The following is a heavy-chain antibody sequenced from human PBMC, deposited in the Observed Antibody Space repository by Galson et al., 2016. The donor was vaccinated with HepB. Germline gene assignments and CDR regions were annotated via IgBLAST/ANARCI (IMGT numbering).Heavy chain of an antibody. Sequence: SETLSLTCAVYGGSFSGYDWAWVRQPPGKGLEWIGEISHTGGTKDNPSLESRVTISMDASKNQFSLKLSSLTAADTAVYYWARTPIRVPAADNYKGMAVWGQGTSVTVSS. CDR3: ARTPIRVPAADNYKGMAV. CDR1: GGSFSGYD. V-gene: IGHV4-34*01. CDR2: ISHTGGT. J-gene: IGHJ6*02. D-gene: IGHD2-2*01.